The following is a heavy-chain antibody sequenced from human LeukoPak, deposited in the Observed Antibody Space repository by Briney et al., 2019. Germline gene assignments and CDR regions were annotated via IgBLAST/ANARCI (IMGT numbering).Heavy chain of an antibody. CDR1: GGSISSGDYY. D-gene: IGHD3-3*01. Sequence: PSETLSLTCTVSGGSISSGDYYWSWIRQPPGKGLEWIGYIYYSGSTYYNPSLKSRVTISVDTSKNQFSLKLSSVTAADTAVYYCARHLYYDFWSGYSLSDYWGQGTLVTVSS. V-gene: IGHV4-30-4*08. J-gene: IGHJ4*02. CDR2: IYYSGST. CDR3: ARHLYYDFWSGYSLSDY.